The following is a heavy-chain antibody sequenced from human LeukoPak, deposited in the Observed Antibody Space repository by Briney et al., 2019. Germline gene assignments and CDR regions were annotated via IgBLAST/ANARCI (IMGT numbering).Heavy chain of an antibody. CDR1: GFTFSRHP. V-gene: IGHV3-48*03. Sequence: GTSLRLSCAASGFTFSRHPMHWVRQAPGKGLEWVSYISSSGSTIYYADSVKGRFTISRDNDKNSLYLQMNSLRAEDTAVYYCAELGITMIGGVWGKGTTVTISS. CDR2: ISSSGSTI. J-gene: IGHJ6*04. CDR3: AELGITMIGGV. D-gene: IGHD3-10*02.